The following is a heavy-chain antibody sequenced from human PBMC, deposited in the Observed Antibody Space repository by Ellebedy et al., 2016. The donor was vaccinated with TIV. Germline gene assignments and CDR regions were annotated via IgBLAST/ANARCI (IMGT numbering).Heavy chain of an antibody. V-gene: IGHV3-9*01. CDR3: AKDNQWELRYWYFDL. Sequence: GGSLRLXXAASGFTFDDYAMHWVRQAPGKGLEGVSGISWNSGSIGYADSVKGRFTISRDNAKNSLYLQMNSLRAEDTALYYCAKDNQWELRYWYFDLWGRGTLVTVSS. J-gene: IGHJ2*01. CDR2: ISWNSGSI. D-gene: IGHD1-26*01. CDR1: GFTFDDYA.